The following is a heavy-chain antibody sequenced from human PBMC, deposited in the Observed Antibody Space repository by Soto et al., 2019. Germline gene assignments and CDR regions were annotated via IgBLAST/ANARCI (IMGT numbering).Heavy chain of an antibody. D-gene: IGHD6-13*01. Sequence: EGSLRLSCEASGFVFTNFWMHWVRHVPGKGLVWVARIDTSGHSTNYAESVKGRFTISRDNAKNTVSLQMNSLRVEDTGVYYCAKDSWYFDLWSQGSQVTVSS. J-gene: IGHJ4*02. CDR2: IDTSGHST. V-gene: IGHV3-74*01. CDR3: AKDSWYFDL. CDR1: GFVFTNFW.